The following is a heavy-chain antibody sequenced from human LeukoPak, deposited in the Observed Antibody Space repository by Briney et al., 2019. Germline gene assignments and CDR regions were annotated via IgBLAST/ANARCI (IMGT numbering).Heavy chain of an antibody. D-gene: IGHD3-10*01. V-gene: IGHV3-48*01. CDR1: GFTFSSYS. J-gene: IGHJ4*02. Sequence: GSLRLSCAASGFTFSSYSMNWVRQAPGQGLEWVSYISSSSSTIYYADSVKGRFTISRDNAKNSLYLQMNSLRAEDTAVYYCARDPHLGGVDYWGQGTLVTVSS. CDR2: ISSSSSTI. CDR3: ARDPHLGGVDY.